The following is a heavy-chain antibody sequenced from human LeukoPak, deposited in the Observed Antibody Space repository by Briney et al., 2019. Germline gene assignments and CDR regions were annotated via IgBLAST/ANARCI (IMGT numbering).Heavy chain of an antibody. V-gene: IGHV3-30*18. Sequence: GRSLRLSCAASGFTFSSYGMHWVRQAPGKGLEWVAVISYDGSNKYYADSVKGRFTISRDNSKNTLYLQMNSLRAEDTAVCYCAKDPTIYGSGSPWYFDYWGQGTLVTVSS. CDR3: AKDPTIYGSGSPWYFDY. J-gene: IGHJ4*02. CDR2: ISYDGSNK. D-gene: IGHD3-10*01. CDR1: GFTFSSYG.